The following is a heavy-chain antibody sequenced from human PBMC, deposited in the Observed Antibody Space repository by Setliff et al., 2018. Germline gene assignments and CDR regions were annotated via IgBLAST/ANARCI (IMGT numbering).Heavy chain of an antibody. CDR3: LFWLAESASDY. V-gene: IGHV1-2*02. CDR1: GYTFSDYY. D-gene: IGHD3-10*01. CDR2: IEPKSGDA. J-gene: IGHJ4*01. Sequence: ASVKVSCKASGYTFSDYYIHWMRQAPRQGLEWMGWIEPKSGDANYAQKLQGRVTMTRDMSVSTAYMELTRLSSDDTAMYYCLFWLAESASDYWGLGTPVTVSS.